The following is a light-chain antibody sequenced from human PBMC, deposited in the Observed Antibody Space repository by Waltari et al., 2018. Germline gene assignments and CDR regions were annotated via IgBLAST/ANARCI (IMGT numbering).Light chain of an antibody. J-gene: IGKJ1*01. CDR2: KVS. V-gene: IGKV2-30*01. CDR3: MQGIHRPWT. Sequence: VVMTQSPLPLHVTLGQAASISCRSSESLVSSDGNTYFNWFHQRPGQPPRRLFYKVSNRDSGVPDRFSGSGSVTDFTLTISRVEAEDVGVYYCMQGIHRPWTFGQGTKVEIK. CDR1: ESLVSSDGNTY.